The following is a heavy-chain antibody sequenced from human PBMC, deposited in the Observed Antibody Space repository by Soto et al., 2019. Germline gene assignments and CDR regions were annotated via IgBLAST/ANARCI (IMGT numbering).Heavy chain of an antibody. Sequence: GWSLRLSCAASGFTFRSFAMAWVRQAPGKGLEWVSTITVSGATVYADSVKGRFTIFRDNSRNTLHLQMNSLGAEDTAMYYCAKEPEMPGRGLDYWGQGTLVTVSS. CDR2: ITVSGAT. V-gene: IGHV3-23*01. J-gene: IGHJ4*02. CDR1: GFTFRSFA. CDR3: AKEPEMPGRGLDY. D-gene: IGHD2-2*01.